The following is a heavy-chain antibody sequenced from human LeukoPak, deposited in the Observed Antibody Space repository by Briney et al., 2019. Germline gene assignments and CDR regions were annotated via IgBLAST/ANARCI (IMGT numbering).Heavy chain of an antibody. CDR1: GFTFSSYW. D-gene: IGHD5-12*01. Sequence: PGGSLRLSCAASGFTFSSYWMDWVRQAPGKGLQWVATINPDGSEKYYVDSVKGRFTITRDNAKNSLDLQMSSLRAEDTAVYYCASGSSGAFDIWGQGATVTVSS. CDR3: ASGSSGAFDI. CDR2: INPDGSEK. J-gene: IGHJ3*02. V-gene: IGHV3-7*02.